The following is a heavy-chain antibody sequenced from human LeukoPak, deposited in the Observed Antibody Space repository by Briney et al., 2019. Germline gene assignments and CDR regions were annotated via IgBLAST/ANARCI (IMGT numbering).Heavy chain of an antibody. CDR1: GGSISSSRYY. J-gene: IGHJ4*02. CDR3: AREDGSSSSGKPFDY. D-gene: IGHD6-6*01. Sequence: PSETLSLTCTVSGGSISSSRYYWGWIRQPPGKGLEWIGSIHYSGSTYYNPSLKSRVTVSVDTSENQFSLKLSSVAAADTAVYYCAREDGSSSSGKPFDYWGQGTLVTVSS. V-gene: IGHV4-39*07. CDR2: IHYSGST.